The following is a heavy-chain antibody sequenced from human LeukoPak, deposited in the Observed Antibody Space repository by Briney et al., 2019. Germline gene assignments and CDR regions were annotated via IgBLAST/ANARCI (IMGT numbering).Heavy chain of an antibody. CDR3: GRDSLGGDY. D-gene: IGHD3-16*01. J-gene: IGHJ4*02. V-gene: IGHV3-33*08. CDR2: IWNDGSKK. Sequence: GGSLRLSCAASGFSFSTFGMHWARRAAGKGLEWVEVIWNDGSKKCYAESVKGRFTNSRDNSQNTLYLQMNRLRAEDTAVYYCGRDSLGGDYWGQGTLVTVSS. CDR1: GFSFSTFG.